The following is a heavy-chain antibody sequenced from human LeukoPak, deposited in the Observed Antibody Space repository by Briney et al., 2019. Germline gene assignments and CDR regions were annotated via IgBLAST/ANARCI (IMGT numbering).Heavy chain of an antibody. D-gene: IGHD6-13*01. V-gene: IGHV1-24*01. CDR1: GYTLTELS. CDR2: FDPEDGET. Sequence: ASVKVSCKVSGYTLTELSMHWVRQAPGKGLEWMGGFDPEDGETIYAQKFQGRVTMTGDTSTDTAYMELSSLRSEDTAVYYCANLDSTAAATLSYNWFDPWGQGTLVTVSS. CDR3: ANLDSTAAATLSYNWFDP. J-gene: IGHJ5*02.